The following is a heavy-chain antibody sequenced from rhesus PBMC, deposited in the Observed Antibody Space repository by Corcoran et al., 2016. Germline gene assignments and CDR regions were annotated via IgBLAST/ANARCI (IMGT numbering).Heavy chain of an antibody. V-gene: IGHV3-16*02. CDR1: GFTFSNYW. J-gene: IGHJ4*01. CDR2: IKNKADVGTA. CDR3: TRSEYYYSGSYYQFDY. D-gene: IGHD3-16*01. Sequence: EVQLVESGGGLVQPGGSLRLSCAASGFTFSNYWMSWVCQAPGQGLDWVGRIKNKADVGTAAYAESVKGRFTISRDDSKNTLYLQMNSLKTEDTAVYYCTRSEYYYSGSYYQFDYWGQGVLVTVSS.